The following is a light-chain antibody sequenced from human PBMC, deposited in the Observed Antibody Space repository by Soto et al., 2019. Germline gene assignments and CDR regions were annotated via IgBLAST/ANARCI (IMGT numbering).Light chain of an antibody. CDR1: QSVSNN. CDR2: GAS. V-gene: IGKV3-15*01. J-gene: IGKJ1*01. CDR3: QQYNNWWT. Sequence: EIVMTQSPATLSVSPGERATLSCSASQSVSNNLAWYQKKPGQAPRLLISGASTRATGIPARFSGSGSGTEFTLTISSLQSEDFAFYYCQQYNNWWTFGQGTRVDIK.